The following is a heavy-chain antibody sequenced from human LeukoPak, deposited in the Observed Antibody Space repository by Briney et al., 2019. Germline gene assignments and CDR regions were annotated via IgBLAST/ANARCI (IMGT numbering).Heavy chain of an antibody. Sequence: GGSLRLSCAASGFTFSSYGMHWVRQAPGKGLEWVAFIRYDGSNKYYADSVKGRFTISRDNSKNTLYLQMNSLRAEDTAVYYCAKGAYYDSSGSSLDAFDIWGQETMVTVSS. V-gene: IGHV3-30*02. CDR3: AKGAYYDSSGSSLDAFDI. D-gene: IGHD3-22*01. J-gene: IGHJ3*02. CDR2: IRYDGSNK. CDR1: GFTFSSYG.